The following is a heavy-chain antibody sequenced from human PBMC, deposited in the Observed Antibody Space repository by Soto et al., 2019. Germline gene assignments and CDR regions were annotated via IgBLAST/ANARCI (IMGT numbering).Heavy chain of an antibody. V-gene: IGHV4-59*01. CDR1: GGSISSYY. J-gene: IGHJ4*02. CDR2: IYYSGST. D-gene: IGHD5-18*01. Sequence: SETLSLTCTVSGGSISSYYWSWIRQPPGEGLEWIGYIYYSGSTNYNPSLKSRVTISVDTSKNQFSLKLSSVTAADTAVYYCARDTGGGYSYGPSYFDYWGQGTLVTVSS. CDR3: ARDTGGGYSYGPSYFDY.